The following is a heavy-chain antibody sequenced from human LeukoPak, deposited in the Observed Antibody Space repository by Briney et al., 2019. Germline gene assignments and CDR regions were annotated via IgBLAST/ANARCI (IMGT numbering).Heavy chain of an antibody. J-gene: IGHJ4*02. CDR3: VKDLSGGYDYFDY. CDR2: ISGGGGTT. Sequence: GGSLTLPRAASGFSFSNYPMSWLRQAPGKGLAWVSAISGGGGTTYYTHPAKGRFPISRDNPKNTLSLQANSLKAEHKLVYSCVKDLSGGYDYFDYWGQGTLVTVSS. V-gene: IGHV3-23*01. CDR1: GFSFSNYP. D-gene: IGHD5-12*01.